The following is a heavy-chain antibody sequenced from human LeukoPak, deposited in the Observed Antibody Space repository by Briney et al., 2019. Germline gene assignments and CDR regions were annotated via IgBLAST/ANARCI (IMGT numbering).Heavy chain of an antibody. J-gene: IGHJ4*02. CDR2: ISYDGSNK. V-gene: IGHV3-30-3*01. Sequence: GGSLRLSCAASGFTFSSYAMHWVRQAPGKGLEWVAVISYDGSNKYYADSVKGRFTISRDNSENTLYLQMNSLRAEDTAVYYCAREEWEPQIPVDYWGQGTLVTVSS. CDR3: AREEWEPQIPVDY. D-gene: IGHD1-26*01. CDR1: GFTFSSYA.